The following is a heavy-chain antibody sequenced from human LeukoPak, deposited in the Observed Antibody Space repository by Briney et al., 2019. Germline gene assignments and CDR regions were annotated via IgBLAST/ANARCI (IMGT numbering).Heavy chain of an antibody. CDR1: GFTFSSYA. V-gene: IGHV3-23*01. CDR2: ISGSGGST. Sequence: GGSLRLSCAAPGFTFSSYAMGWVRQAPGKGLEWVSAISGSGGSTYYADSVKGRFTISRDNSKNTLYLQMNSLRAEDTAVYYCAKGSLTGYTLIDYWGQGTLVTVSS. D-gene: IGHD3-9*01. CDR3: AKGSLTGYTLIDY. J-gene: IGHJ4*02.